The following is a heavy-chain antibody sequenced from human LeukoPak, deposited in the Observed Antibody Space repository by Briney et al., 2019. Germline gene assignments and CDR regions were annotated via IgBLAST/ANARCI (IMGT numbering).Heavy chain of an antibody. D-gene: IGHD6-13*01. CDR2: ISFDGSNE. CDR3: ARDGPAVPFDY. Sequence: GGSLRLSCAASGFTFSSYAMHWVRQAPGKGLEWVAVISFDGSNEYYADSVKGRFTISRDNSKSTLYLQMNSLRAEDTAVYYCARDGPAVPFDYWGQGTLVTVSS. V-gene: IGHV3-30*04. J-gene: IGHJ4*02. CDR1: GFTFSSYA.